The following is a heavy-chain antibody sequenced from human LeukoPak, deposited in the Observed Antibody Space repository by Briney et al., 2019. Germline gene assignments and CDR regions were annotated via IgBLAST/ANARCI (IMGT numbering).Heavy chain of an antibody. CDR3: ARDLGYCSSTSCYSGILGY. CDR1: GYTFTSYG. D-gene: IGHD2-2*01. CDR2: ISAYNGNT. Sequence: ASVKVSCKASGYTFTSYGISWVRQAPGQGLEWMGWISAYNGNTNYAQKLQGRVTMTTDTSTSTAYMELRSLRSDDTAVYYCARDLGYCSSTSCYSGILGYWGQGTLVTVSS. J-gene: IGHJ4*02. V-gene: IGHV1-18*01.